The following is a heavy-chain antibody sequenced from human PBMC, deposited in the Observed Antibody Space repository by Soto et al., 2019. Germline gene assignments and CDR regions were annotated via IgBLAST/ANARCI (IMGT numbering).Heavy chain of an antibody. Sequence: GASVKVSCKASGGTFSSYAISWVRQAPGQGLEWMGGIIHNFGTANYAQKFQGRVTITADESTSTVYMELSSLRSEDTALYYCARDNPLYDFWSGSNWFDPWGQGTLVTVSS. CDR3: ARDNPLYDFWSGSNWFDP. V-gene: IGHV1-69*13. D-gene: IGHD3-3*01. CDR1: GGTFSSYA. CDR2: IIHNFGTA. J-gene: IGHJ5*02.